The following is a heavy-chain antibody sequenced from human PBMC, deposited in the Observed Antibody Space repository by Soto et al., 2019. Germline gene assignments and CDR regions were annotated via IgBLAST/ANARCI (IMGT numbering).Heavy chain of an antibody. CDR3: AKEVTSGSYSHYYYGLDV. V-gene: IGHV3-23*01. J-gene: IGHJ6*02. Sequence: EVQLLESGGGLVQPGGSLRLSCAASGFTLSSYAMSWVRQAPGKGLEWVSAISGSGNRTFHADSVKGRFTISRDNAKNGLYLQMNSLRVEDTAVYYCAKEVTSGSYSHYYYGLDVWGQGTMVTVSS. CDR2: ISGSGNRT. CDR1: GFTLSSYA. D-gene: IGHD1-26*01.